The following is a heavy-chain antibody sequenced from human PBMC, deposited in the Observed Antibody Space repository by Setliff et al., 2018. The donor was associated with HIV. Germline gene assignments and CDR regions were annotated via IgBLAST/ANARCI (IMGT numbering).Heavy chain of an antibody. CDR3: ARVVLVPDGDYYSYNGMDV. Sequence: GESLKISCTASGFTFGNYVMSWVRQAPGKGLEWVGFVRSKTYGGTTEYAASVRGRFIISRDDSKSIAYLQMNSLKSEDTAVYFCARVVLVPDGDYYSYNGMDVWGQGTTVTVSS. CDR1: GFTFGNYV. V-gene: IGHV3-49*04. D-gene: IGHD2-2*01. CDR2: VRSKTYGGTT. J-gene: IGHJ6*02.